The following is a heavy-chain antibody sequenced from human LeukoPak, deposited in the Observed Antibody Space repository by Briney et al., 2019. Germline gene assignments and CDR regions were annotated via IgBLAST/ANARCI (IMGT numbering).Heavy chain of an antibody. D-gene: IGHD3-9*01. Sequence: HWASVKVSCKASGYTFTSYGISWVRQAPEQGLEWMGWISAYNGNTNYAQKRQGRVTMTTDTSTSTAYMELRSLRSDDTAVYYCARLLRYFDWYFDYWGQGTLVTVSS. V-gene: IGHV1-18*04. J-gene: IGHJ4*02. CDR3: ARLLRYFDWYFDY. CDR1: GYTFTSYG. CDR2: ISAYNGNT.